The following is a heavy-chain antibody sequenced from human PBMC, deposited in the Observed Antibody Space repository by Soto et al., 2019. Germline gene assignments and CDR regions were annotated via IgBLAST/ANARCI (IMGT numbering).Heavy chain of an antibody. Sequence: QVQLVQSGAEVKKPGASVKVSCKASGYTLTSYGISWVRQAPGQGLEWMGWISAYNGNTNYAQKLQGRVTMTTDTSTSTAYMELRSLRSDDTAVYYCARDEFRELRSADAFDIWGQGTMVTVSS. CDR2: ISAYNGNT. D-gene: IGHD1-7*01. CDR1: GYTLTSYG. CDR3: ARDEFRELRSADAFDI. J-gene: IGHJ3*02. V-gene: IGHV1-18*01.